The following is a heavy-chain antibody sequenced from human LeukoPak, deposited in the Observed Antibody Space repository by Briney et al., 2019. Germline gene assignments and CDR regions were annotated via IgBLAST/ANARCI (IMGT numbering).Heavy chain of an antibody. D-gene: IGHD3-10*01. CDR1: GFTFSSYG. CDR3: AKASRIYITRDAFDI. V-gene: IGHV3-30*18. CDR2: ISYDGSNK. Sequence: GRSLRLSCAASGFTFSSYGMHWVRQAPGKGLEWVAVISYDGSNKYYADSVKGRFTISRDNSKNTLYLQMNSLRAEDTAVYYCAKASRIYITRDAFDIWGQGTMVTISS. J-gene: IGHJ3*02.